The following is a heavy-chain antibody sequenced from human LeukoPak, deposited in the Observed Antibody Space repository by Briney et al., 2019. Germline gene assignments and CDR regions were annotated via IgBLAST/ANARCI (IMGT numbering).Heavy chain of an antibody. D-gene: IGHD1-26*01. V-gene: IGHV3-23*01. CDR1: GFTFSSYG. J-gene: IGHJ4*02. CDR3: AKVPMESGSSTERLIDY. CDR2: ISGSGGST. Sequence: PGGSLRLSCAGSGFTFSSYGMSWVRQAPGKGLEWVSAISGSGGSTYYADSVKGRFTISRDNSKNTLYLQMNSLRAEDTAVYYCAKVPMESGSSTERLIDYWGQGTLVTVSS.